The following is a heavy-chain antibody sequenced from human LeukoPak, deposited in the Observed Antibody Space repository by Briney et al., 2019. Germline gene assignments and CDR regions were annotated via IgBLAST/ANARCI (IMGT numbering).Heavy chain of an antibody. D-gene: IGHD3-22*01. Sequence: SETLSLTCTVSGGSISSYYWSWIRQPPGKGLEWIGYIYYSGSTNYNPSLKSRVTISVDTSKNQFSLKLSSVTAAVTAVYYCAREAGVWYDSSGKEYYFDYWGQGTLVTVSS. V-gene: IGHV4-59*01. CDR3: AREAGVWYDSSGKEYYFDY. J-gene: IGHJ4*02. CDR2: IYYSGST. CDR1: GGSISSYY.